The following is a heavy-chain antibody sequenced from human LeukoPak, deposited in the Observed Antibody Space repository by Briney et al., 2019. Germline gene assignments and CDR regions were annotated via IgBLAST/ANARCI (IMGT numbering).Heavy chain of an antibody. D-gene: IGHD6-19*01. CDR1: GGSLSSYY. V-gene: IGHV4-34*01. CDR3: ARAAVQNSNFDY. CDR2: INHSGST. J-gene: IGHJ4*02. Sequence: SETLSLTCAVYGGSLSSYYWSWIRQPPGKGLEWIGEINHSGSTNYNPSLKSRVTISVDTSKNQSSLKLSSVTAADTAVYYCARAAVQNSNFDYWGQGTLVTVSS.